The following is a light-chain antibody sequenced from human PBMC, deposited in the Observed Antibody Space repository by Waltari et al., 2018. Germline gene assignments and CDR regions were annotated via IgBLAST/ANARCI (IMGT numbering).Light chain of an antibody. Sequence: DVRVTQSPSSLSAAAGDRVTLPCRASQGIATYLAGYQQKPGRLPTLLIYDASTLRSGVPPRFRGSGSGTDFTLTITSLQPEDVATYYCQMYNGAPRTFGQGTKVEI. V-gene: IGKV1-27*01. CDR1: QGIATY. CDR2: DAS. J-gene: IGKJ1*01. CDR3: QMYNGAPRT.